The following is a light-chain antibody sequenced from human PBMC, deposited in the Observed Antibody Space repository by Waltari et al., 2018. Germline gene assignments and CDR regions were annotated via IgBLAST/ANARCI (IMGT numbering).Light chain of an antibody. V-gene: IGKV3-20*01. CDR2: GTS. Sequence: ETVLTQSPVTLSLPPGKTAPLPCRASRRVGASFLAWYHQRPGQSPRLLIYGTSTRATGIPDRFSGDGSGTDFTLIIRRLEPEDLGVYFCHQYDQTPWTFGQGTTVE. J-gene: IGKJ1*01. CDR3: HQYDQTPWT. CDR1: RRVGASF.